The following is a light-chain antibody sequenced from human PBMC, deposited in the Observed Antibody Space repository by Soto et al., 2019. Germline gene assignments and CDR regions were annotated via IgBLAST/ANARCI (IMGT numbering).Light chain of an antibody. Sequence: QSALTQPASVSRSPGQSISISCTGSSSDVGAYDFVSWYQQHPDKAPKLVIFDVNKRPSGVSNRFSGSKSGNAASLTISGLQAEDEADYYCTSYTTIATYVFGTGTKLTVL. CDR2: DVN. J-gene: IGLJ1*01. CDR1: SSDVGAYDF. CDR3: TSYTTIATYV. V-gene: IGLV2-14*03.